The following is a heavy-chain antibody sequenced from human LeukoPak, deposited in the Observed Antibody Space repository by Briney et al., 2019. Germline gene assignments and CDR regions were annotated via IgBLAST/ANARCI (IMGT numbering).Heavy chain of an antibody. CDR1: GGSISSGDYY. V-gene: IGHV4-30-4*01. J-gene: IGHJ5*02. CDR3: ASLMGSGSWYSWFDP. D-gene: IGHD6-13*01. Sequence: SQTLSLTCTVSGGSISSGDYYWSWIRQPPGKGLEWIGYIYYSGGTYYSPSLKSRVTISVDTSKNQFSLKLSSVTAADTAVYYCASLMGSGSWYSWFDPWGQGTLVTVSS. CDR2: IYYSGGT.